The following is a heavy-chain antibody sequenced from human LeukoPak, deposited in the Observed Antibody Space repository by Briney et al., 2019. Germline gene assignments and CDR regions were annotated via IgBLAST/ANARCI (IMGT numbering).Heavy chain of an antibody. CDR1: GFSFGSYW. J-gene: IGHJ5*02. CDR2: IDNAGTNT. CDR3: ARGWFDT. Sequence: GGSLRLSCAASGFSFGSYWMHWVRRAPGRGLVWLSRIDNAGTNTVYADSVKGRFTISRDNAKNSLYLQMNSLRAEDTAVYYCARGWFDTWGQGTLVTVSS. V-gene: IGHV3-74*01.